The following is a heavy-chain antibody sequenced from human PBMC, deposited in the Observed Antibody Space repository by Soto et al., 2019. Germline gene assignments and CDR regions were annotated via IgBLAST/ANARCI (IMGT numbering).Heavy chain of an antibody. V-gene: IGHV4-59*12. J-gene: IGHJ4*02. Sequence: HSETLSLTCTVSGGSISSYYWSWIRQPPGKGLEWIGYIYHSGSTYYNPSLKSRVTISVDRSKNQSSLKLSSVTAADTAVYYCARAGGLGAVAVDYWGQGTLVTVSS. CDR3: ARAGGLGAVAVDY. CDR2: IYHSGST. CDR1: GGSISSYY. D-gene: IGHD6-19*01.